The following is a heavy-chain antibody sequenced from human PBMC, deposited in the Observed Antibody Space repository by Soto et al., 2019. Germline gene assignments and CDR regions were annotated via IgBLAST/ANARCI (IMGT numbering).Heavy chain of an antibody. J-gene: IGHJ4*02. CDR1: GGSFSGYY. CDR2: INHSGST. D-gene: IGHD2-15*01. Sequence: SETLSLTCAVYGGSFSGYYWSWIRQPPGTGLEWIGEINHSGSTNYYPSLKSRVTISVDTSKNQFSLKLSSVTAADTAVYYCARETGYCSGGSCYTRAIDYWGQGTLVTVS. V-gene: IGHV4-34*01. CDR3: ARETGYCSGGSCYTRAIDY.